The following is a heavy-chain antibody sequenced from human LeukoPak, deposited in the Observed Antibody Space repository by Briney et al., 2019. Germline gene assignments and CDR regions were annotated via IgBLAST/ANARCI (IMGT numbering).Heavy chain of an antibody. V-gene: IGHV3-74*01. CDR3: TRRVSATRWFDP. Sequence: GGSLRLSCAASGFTLSSHWMHWVRQAPGKGLVWVTRINSDGSTTNYADSVKGRFTISRDNAENTLYLQMNSLRVEDTAVYYCTRRVSATRWFDPWGQGTLVTVSS. CDR2: INSDGSTT. J-gene: IGHJ5*02. D-gene: IGHD2-8*01. CDR1: GFTLSSHW.